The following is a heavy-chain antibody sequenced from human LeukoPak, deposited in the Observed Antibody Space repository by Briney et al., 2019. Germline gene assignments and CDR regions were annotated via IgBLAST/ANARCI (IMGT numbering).Heavy chain of an antibody. CDR1: GYTFTGYY. CDR3: ATDIVVVVAATTTDY. J-gene: IGHJ4*02. D-gene: IGHD2-15*01. Sequence: ASVKVSCKASGYTFTGYYMHWVRQAPGQGLEWMGWISAYNGNTNYAQKLQGRVTTTTDTSTSTAYMELRSLRSDDTAVYYCATDIVVVVAATTTDYWGQGTLVTVSS. CDR2: ISAYNGNT. V-gene: IGHV1-18*04.